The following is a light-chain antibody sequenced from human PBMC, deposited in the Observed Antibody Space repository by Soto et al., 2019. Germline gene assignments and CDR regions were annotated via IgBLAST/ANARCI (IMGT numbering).Light chain of an antibody. J-gene: IGLJ7*01. Sequence: QSVLTQPASVSGSPGQSINIYCTGTNSDVGGYDYVSWYKQYPGQAPKVIIYEVTYRPSGVSARFSGSKSGTTASLTISDLQTEDEADYYCSSFTNSSTVVFGGGTQLTVL. CDR2: EVT. CDR1: NSDVGGYDY. CDR3: SSFTNSSTVV. V-gene: IGLV2-14*01.